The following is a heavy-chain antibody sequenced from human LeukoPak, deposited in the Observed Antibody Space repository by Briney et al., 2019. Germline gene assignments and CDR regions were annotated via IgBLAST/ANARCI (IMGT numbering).Heavy chain of an antibody. J-gene: IGHJ6*03. D-gene: IGHD3-10*01. V-gene: IGHV1-46*01. CDR2: INPSGGST. CDR1: GYTFTIYY. CDR3: ARPIVRGITGKYYYHYMDV. Sequence: AASVKVSCKASGYTFTIYYMHWVRQAPGQGLEWMGIINPSGGSTSYAQKFQGRVTMTRDMSTSTVYMELRSLRSDDTAVYYCARPIVRGITGKYYYHYMDVWGKGTTVTVSS.